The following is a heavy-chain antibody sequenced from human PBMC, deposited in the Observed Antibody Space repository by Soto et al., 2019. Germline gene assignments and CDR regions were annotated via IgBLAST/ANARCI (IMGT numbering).Heavy chain of an antibody. Sequence: ASVKVSCKASGYTFTGYYMHWLRQAPGQGLEWMGWINPNSGGTNYVRKFQGWVTMTRDTSISTAYIKLSRLRSDDTAVYFCARASWCCDASGSLVFDYWGQGSLVTVS. V-gene: IGHV1-2*04. J-gene: IGHJ4*02. D-gene: IGHD3-22*01. CDR3: ARASWCCDASGSLVFDY. CDR1: GYTFTGYY. CDR2: INPNSGGT.